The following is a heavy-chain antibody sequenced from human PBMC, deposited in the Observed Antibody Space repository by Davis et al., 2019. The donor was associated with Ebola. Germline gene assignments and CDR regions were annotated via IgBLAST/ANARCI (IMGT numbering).Heavy chain of an antibody. J-gene: IGHJ4*02. V-gene: IGHV3-48*04. Sequence: GESLKISCAASGFTFSSYSMNWVRQAPGKGLEWISYISRGGNIIYYADSVKGRFTLSRDNAKDSLYLQINSLGAEDTAVYYCARDSLRDGYPELDYWGQGTLVTVPS. CDR2: ISRGGNII. CDR3: ARDSLRDGYPELDY. D-gene: IGHD5-24*01. CDR1: GFTFSSYS.